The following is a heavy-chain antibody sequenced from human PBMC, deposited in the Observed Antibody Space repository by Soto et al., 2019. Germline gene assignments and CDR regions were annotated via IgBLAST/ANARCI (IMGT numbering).Heavy chain of an antibody. CDR1: GDSINSRSYY. CDR2: IYYSGST. D-gene: IGHD3-10*01. CDR3: ARGRGVVPIYYYYGMDV. J-gene: IGHJ6*02. Sequence: PSETLSLTCPVTGDSINSRSYYWGWIRQPPGKGLEWIGSIYYSGSTYNNPSLRSRVSMSIDTSKNQFSLKLSSVTAADTAVYYCARGRGVVPIYYYYGMDVWGQGTTVTVSS. V-gene: IGHV4-39*01.